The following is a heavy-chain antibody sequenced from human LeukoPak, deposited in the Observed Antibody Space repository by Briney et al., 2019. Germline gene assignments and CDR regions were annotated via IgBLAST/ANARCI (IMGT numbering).Heavy chain of an antibody. J-gene: IGHJ4*02. D-gene: IGHD6-19*01. CDR1: GFTFSSYA. V-gene: IGHV3-48*03. CDR3: ARVAGHYFDY. CDR2: ISSSGSTI. Sequence: PGGSLRLSCAASGFTFSSYAMSWVRQAPGKGLEWVSYISSSGSTIYYADSVKGRFTISRDNAKNSLSLQMNSLRAEDTAVYYCARVAGHYFDYWGQGTLVTVSS.